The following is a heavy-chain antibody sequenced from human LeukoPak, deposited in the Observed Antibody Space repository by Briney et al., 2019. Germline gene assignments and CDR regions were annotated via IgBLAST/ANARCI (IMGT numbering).Heavy chain of an antibody. CDR2: ISGSGGST. V-gene: IGHV3-23*01. CDR1: GFTFSSYA. Sequence: GGSLRLSCAASGFTFSSYAMSWVRQAPGKGREWVSAISGSGGSTYYADSVKGRFTISRDNSKNTLYLQMNSLRAEDTAVYYCAKDRLRWPYYFDYWGQGTLVTVSS. CDR3: AKDRLRWPYYFDY. D-gene: IGHD4-23*01. J-gene: IGHJ4*02.